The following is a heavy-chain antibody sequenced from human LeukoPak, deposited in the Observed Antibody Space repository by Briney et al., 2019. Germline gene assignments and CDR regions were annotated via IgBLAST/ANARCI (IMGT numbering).Heavy chain of an antibody. V-gene: IGHV1-2*02. CDR2: INPDTDGT. CDR3: ARMGAFTDIDY. J-gene: IGHJ4*02. D-gene: IGHD3-9*01. CDR1: GYIFSDYY. Sequence: ASVKVSCKASGYIFSDYYMHWVRQAPGQGLEWMGWINPDTDGTKYAQNFQDRVTLTRDTSTSTAFMEATSLTSDDTAVYYCARMGAFTDIDYWGQGTLVTVSS.